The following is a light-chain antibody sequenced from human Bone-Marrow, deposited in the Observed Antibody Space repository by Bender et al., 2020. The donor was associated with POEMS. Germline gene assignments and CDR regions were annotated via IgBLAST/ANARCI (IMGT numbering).Light chain of an antibody. Sequence: QSALTQPASVSGSPGQSITISCTGTSSDVGNYNLVSWYQHHPGKAPKLMIYEVTKRTSGVSNRFSGSKSDNTASLRISGLQSEDEADYYCYSYAGSNNWVFGGGTKLTVL. CDR2: EVT. V-gene: IGLV2-23*02. J-gene: IGLJ3*02. CDR3: YSYAGSNNWV. CDR1: SSDVGNYNL.